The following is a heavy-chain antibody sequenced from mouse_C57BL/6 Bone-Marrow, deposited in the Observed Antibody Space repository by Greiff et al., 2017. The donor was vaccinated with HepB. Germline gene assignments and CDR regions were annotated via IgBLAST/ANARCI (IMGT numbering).Heavy chain of an antibody. CDR2: IDPENGDT. D-gene: IGHD2-3*01. CDR1: GFNIKDDY. CDR3: TTDDGYYDWYFDV. J-gene: IGHJ1*03. V-gene: IGHV14-4*01. Sequence: EVQLQQSGAELVRPGASVKLSCTASGFNIKDDYMHWVKQRPEQGLEWIGWIDPENGDTEYASKFQGKATITADTSSNTAYLQLSSLTSEDTAVYYCTTDDGYYDWYFDVWGTGTTVTVSS.